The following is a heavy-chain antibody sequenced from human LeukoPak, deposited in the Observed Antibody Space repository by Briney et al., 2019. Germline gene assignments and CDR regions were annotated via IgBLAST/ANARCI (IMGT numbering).Heavy chain of an antibody. Sequence: GASVKVSCKVSGYTLTELSMHWVRQAPGKGLEWMGGFDPEDGETIYAQKFQGRVTMTEDTSTDTAYMELSSLRSEDTAVYYCATNIAAPGRDKYYFDYWGQGTLVTVSS. CDR2: FDPEDGET. J-gene: IGHJ4*02. CDR3: ATNIAAPGRDKYYFDY. D-gene: IGHD6-6*01. V-gene: IGHV1-24*01. CDR1: GYTLTELS.